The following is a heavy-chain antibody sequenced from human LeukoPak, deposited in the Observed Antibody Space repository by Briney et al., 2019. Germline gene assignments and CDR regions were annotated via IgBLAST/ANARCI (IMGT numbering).Heavy chain of an antibody. CDR3: ARSRLGIVGATDAFDI. D-gene: IGHD1-26*01. CDR1: GFTFSDYY. J-gene: IGHJ3*02. Sequence: GGSLRLSCAASGFTFSDYYMSWIRQAPGKGLEWVSYISSSGSTIYYADSVKGRFTISRDNAKNSLYLQMNSLRAEHTAVYYCARSRLGIVGATDAFDIWGQGTMVTVSS. V-gene: IGHV3-11*01. CDR2: ISSSGSTI.